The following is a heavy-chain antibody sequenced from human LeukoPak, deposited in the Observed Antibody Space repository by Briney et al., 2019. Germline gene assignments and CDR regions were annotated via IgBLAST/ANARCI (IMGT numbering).Heavy chain of an antibody. D-gene: IGHD2-2*01. V-gene: IGHV4-38-2*02. CDR3: AGGWDIVVVPAAIGY. Sequence: PSETLSLTCTVSGYSISSGYYWGWIRQPPGKGLEWIGSIYHSGSTYYNPSLKSRVTISVDTSKNQFSLKLSSVTAADTAVYYCAGGWDIVVVPAAIGYWGQGTLVTVSS. CDR1: GYSISSGYY. J-gene: IGHJ4*02. CDR2: IYHSGST.